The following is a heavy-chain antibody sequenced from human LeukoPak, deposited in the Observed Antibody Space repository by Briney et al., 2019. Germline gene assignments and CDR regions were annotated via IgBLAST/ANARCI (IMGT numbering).Heavy chain of an antibody. V-gene: IGHV1-69*05. D-gene: IGHD5-24*01. CDR1: GGTFSSYA. Sequence: ASVKVSCKASGGTFSSYAISWVRQAPGQGLEWMGGIIPISGTADYAQKFQGRVTITTDESTSTAYMELSSLRSEDTAVYYCAIEMATMVDYWGQGTLVTVSS. CDR2: IIPISGTA. J-gene: IGHJ4*02. CDR3: AIEMATMVDY.